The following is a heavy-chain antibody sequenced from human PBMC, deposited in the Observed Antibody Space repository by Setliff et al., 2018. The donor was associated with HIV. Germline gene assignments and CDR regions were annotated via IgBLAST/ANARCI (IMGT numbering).Heavy chain of an antibody. CDR1: GYSFTNFP. J-gene: IGHJ3*01. D-gene: IGHD5-18*01. CDR3: AREGAYTYGHGNDAFDF. CDR2: IIPIFGRT. Sequence: SVKVSCKTSGYSFTNFPIAWVRQAPGQGLEWMGKIIPIFGRTSYARSLQGGVSITADKSTTTAYMELTGLKSEDSAIYFCAREGAYTYGHGNDAFDFWGQGTTVTVSS. V-gene: IGHV1-69*04.